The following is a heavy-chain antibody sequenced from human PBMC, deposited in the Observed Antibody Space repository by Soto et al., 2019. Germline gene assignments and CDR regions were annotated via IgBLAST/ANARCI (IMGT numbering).Heavy chain of an antibody. CDR1: GFTFTTYG. D-gene: IGHD5-18*01. V-gene: IGHV3-33*01. J-gene: IGHJ4*02. CDR2: IWYDGSYK. Sequence: QVQLVESGGGVVQPGRSLRLSCAASGFTFTTYGMHWVRQAPGKGLEWVAVIWYDGSYKYYADSVKGRFTISRDNSKNTLYLQMNSLRAEDTAVYYCARDSAEYTYGRFDYWGQGTLVTVSS. CDR3: ARDSAEYTYGRFDY.